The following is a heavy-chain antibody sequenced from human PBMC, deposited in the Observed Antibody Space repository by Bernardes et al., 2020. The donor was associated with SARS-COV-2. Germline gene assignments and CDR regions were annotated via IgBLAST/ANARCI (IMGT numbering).Heavy chain of an antibody. V-gene: IGHV4-39*01. D-gene: IGHD2-2*02. CDR3: ARQSLRIAVEPVAIVGWFDT. CDR1: VFSISILCYY. CDR2: IYHSVTT. Sequence: SETLSLTCAFSVFSISILCYYCVCILQPPLHGLDWLVNIYHSVTTYSNPSLKLPSTISIDTSKNHFSLKLSSVTDADTAVYYCARQSLRIAVEPVAIVGWFDTWGQGTLVNVS. J-gene: IGHJ5*02.